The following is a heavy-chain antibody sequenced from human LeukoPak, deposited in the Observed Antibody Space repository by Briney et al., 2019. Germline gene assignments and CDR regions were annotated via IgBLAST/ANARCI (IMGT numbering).Heavy chain of an antibody. Sequence: SETLSLTCTVSGGSINSGSYYWNWIRQPPGKGLEWIGYIYYSGSTNYNPSLKSRVTISIDTSKNQFSLKLSSVTAADTAVYYCAREGGSSYHFDYWGQGTLVTVSS. CDR1: GGSINSGSYY. V-gene: IGHV4-61*01. D-gene: IGHD6-6*01. J-gene: IGHJ4*02. CDR3: AREGGSSYHFDY. CDR2: IYYSGST.